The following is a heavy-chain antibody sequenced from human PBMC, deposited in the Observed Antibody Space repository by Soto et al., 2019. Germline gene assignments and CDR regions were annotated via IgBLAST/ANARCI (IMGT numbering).Heavy chain of an antibody. J-gene: IGHJ4*02. Sequence: SETLSLTCNVSGGSISSSNLYWGWIRQPPGKGLEWIGSLYYRGSTYYNPSLQSRVTISVDTSKNQLSLKLSSVTAADTAVYYFAIARTVWGSYRYTWNYYFDYWGQGTLVTVSS. CDR2: LYYRGST. V-gene: IGHV4-39*01. CDR1: GGSISSSNLY. D-gene: IGHD3-16*02. CDR3: AIARTVWGSYRYTWNYYFDY.